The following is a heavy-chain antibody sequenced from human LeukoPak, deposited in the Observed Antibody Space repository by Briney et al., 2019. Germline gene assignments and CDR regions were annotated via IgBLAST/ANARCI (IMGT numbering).Heavy chain of an antibody. CDR1: GITLSNYG. CDR3: AKRGVVIRVILVGFHKEAYYFDS. J-gene: IGHJ4*02. Sequence: GGSLRLSGALSGITLSNYGMSWVRHAPGKGLEWVAGISDSGGSTNYADSVKGRFTISRDNPQNTLYLQMNSLRAEDTAVYFCAKRGVVIRVILVGFHKEAYYFDSWGQGALVTVSS. CDR2: ISDSGGST. V-gene: IGHV3-23*01. D-gene: IGHD3-22*01.